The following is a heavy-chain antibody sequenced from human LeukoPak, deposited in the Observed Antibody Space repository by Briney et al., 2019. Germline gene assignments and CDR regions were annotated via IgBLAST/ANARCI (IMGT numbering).Heavy chain of an antibody. D-gene: IGHD3-22*01. CDR1: GGSISNYY. CDR3: VRAGIVVAHLRFDY. Sequence: SETLSLTCTVSGGSISNYYWSWIRQPPGKGLEWIGYIYYSGSTYYNPSLKSRVTISVDTSKNQFSLKLSSVTAADTAVYYCVRAGIVVAHLRFDYWGQGTLVTVSS. CDR2: IYYSGST. J-gene: IGHJ4*02. V-gene: IGHV4-30-4*01.